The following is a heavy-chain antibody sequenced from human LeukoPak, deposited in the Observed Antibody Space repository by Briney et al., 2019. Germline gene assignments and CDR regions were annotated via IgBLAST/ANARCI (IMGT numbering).Heavy chain of an antibody. CDR1: GGSISSYY. Sequence: SETLSLTCTVSGGSISSYYWSWIRQPPGKGLEWIGYIYYSGSTNYNPSLKSPVPISVDTSKNQFSLKLSSVTAADTAVYYCASSYGSGSYPGNYYYYYMDVWGKGTTVTISS. CDR3: ASSYGSGSYPGNYYYYYMDV. V-gene: IGHV4-59*12. CDR2: IYYSGST. D-gene: IGHD3-10*01. J-gene: IGHJ6*03.